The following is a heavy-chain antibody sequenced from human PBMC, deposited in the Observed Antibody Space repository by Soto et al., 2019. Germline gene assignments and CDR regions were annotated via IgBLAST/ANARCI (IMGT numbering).Heavy chain of an antibody. Sequence: QVQLQESGPGLVKSSETLSLTCTVSSYSISSGFFWGWIRQPPGKGLEWIGSIYLSGDTHYNPSLKSRVTISVDTSKNQFSLKLNSLTAADTAVYYCARDTNSLDPWGQGILVTVSS. CDR3: ARDTNSLDP. CDR1: SYSISSGFF. D-gene: IGHD1-26*01. V-gene: IGHV4-38-2*02. CDR2: IYLSGDT. J-gene: IGHJ5*02.